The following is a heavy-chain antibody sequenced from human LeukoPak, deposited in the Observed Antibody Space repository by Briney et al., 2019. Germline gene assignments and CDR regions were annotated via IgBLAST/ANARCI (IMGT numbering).Heavy chain of an antibody. CDR3: ARGYPRAAAGIMWG. CDR2: INHSGST. D-gene: IGHD6-13*01. V-gene: IGHV4-34*01. J-gene: IGHJ4*02. Sequence: SETLSLTCAAYGGSFSGYYWSWIRQPPGKGLEWIGEINHSGSTNYNPSLKSRVTISVDTSKNQFSLKLSSVTAADTAVYYCARGYPRAAAGIMWGWGQGTLVTVSS. CDR1: GGSFSGYY.